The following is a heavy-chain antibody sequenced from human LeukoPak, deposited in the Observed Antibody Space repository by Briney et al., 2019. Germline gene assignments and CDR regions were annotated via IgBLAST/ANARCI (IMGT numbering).Heavy chain of an antibody. V-gene: IGHV4-38-2*01. CDR3: ARNSYGYPSDY. CDR1: GYSINSGYY. CDR2: IYHSGST. Sequence: PSETLSLTCAVSGYSINSGYYWGWIRQPPGKGLEWIGSIYHSGSTYYNPSLKSRVTISVDTSKNQFSLKLSSVTAADTAVYYCARNSYGYPSDYWGQGTLVTVSS. J-gene: IGHJ4*02. D-gene: IGHD5-18*01.